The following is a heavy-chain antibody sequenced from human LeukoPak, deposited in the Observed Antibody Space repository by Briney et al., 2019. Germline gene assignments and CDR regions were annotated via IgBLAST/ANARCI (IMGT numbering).Heavy chain of an antibody. CDR3: AARHDSSGYWVDY. CDR1: GFTFSGYG. J-gene: IGHJ4*02. D-gene: IGHD3-22*01. CDR2: IWYDGSNK. V-gene: IGHV3-33*08. Sequence: GGSLRLSCAASGFTFSGYGMHWVRQAPGKGLEWVAVIWYDGSNKYYADSVKGRFTISRDNSKNTLYLQMNSLRAEDTAVYYCAARHDSSGYWVDYWGQGTLVTVSS.